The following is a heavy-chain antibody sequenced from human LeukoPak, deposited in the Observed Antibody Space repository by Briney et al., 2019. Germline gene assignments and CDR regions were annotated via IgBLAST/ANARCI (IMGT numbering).Heavy chain of an antibody. CDR3: ARVSPSYYYYGMDV. J-gene: IGHJ6*02. V-gene: IGHV3-53*04. CDR1: GFTASSNY. Sequence: PGGSLRLSCAASGFTASSNYMSWVRQAPGKGLEWVSVIYSGGSTYYADSVKGRFTISRHNSKNTLYLQMNSLRAEDTAVYYCARVSPSYYYYGMDVWGQGTTVTVSS. CDR2: IYSGGST.